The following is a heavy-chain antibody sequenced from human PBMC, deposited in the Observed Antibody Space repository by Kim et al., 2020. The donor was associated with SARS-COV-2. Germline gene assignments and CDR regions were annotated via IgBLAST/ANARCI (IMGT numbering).Heavy chain of an antibody. J-gene: IGHJ4*02. D-gene: IGHD6-19*01. V-gene: IGHV3-53*01. CDR3: ASSPSSGWYYFDS. Sequence: SADSVQGRFTISRDNSKNTVSLKMNSLRAEDTAIYYCASSPSSGWYYFDSWGQGMLVTVSS.